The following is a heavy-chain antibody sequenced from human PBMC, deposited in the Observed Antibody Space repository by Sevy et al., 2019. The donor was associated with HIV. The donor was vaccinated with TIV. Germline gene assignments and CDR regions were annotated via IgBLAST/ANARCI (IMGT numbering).Heavy chain of an antibody. D-gene: IGHD1-1*01. CDR3: ARVSARVIVPTAGFDS. J-gene: IGHJ5*01. CDR2: IWYDGRTK. V-gene: IGHV3-33*01. CDR1: GFTFRSFS. Sequence: GGSLRLSCSASGFTFRSFSMHWVRQAPGKGLEWVAAIWYDGRTKQYADSVKGRFTISRDNSRNILNLEMNSLRAEETALYFCARVSARVIVPTAGFDSWGQGTVVTVSS.